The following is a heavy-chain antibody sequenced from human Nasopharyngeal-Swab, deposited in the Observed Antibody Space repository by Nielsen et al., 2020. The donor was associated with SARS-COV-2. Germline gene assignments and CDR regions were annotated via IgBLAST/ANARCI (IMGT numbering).Heavy chain of an antibody. V-gene: IGHV3-23*01. CDR3: AKEGSSSSWFTGSFDY. J-gene: IGHJ4*02. Sequence: WIRQPPGKGLEWVSSISSSSSYTYYADSVRGRFTISRDNSKNTLYLQMNSLRAEDTAVYYCAKEGSSSSWFTGSFDYWGQGTLVTVSS. D-gene: IGHD6-13*01. CDR2: ISSSSSYT.